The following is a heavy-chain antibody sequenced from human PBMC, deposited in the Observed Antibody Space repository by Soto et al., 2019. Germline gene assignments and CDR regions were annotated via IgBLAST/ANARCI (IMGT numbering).Heavy chain of an antibody. D-gene: IGHD2-21*02. CDR2: INPNSGGT. CDR3: ARGPGGDQMDV. CDR1: GYTFTGYY. J-gene: IGHJ6*02. V-gene: IGHV1-2*04. Sequence: GASVKVSCKASGYTFTGYYMHWVRQAPGQGLEWMGWINPNSGGTNYAQKIQGWVTMTRDTSISTAYMELSRLRSDDTAVYYCARGPGGDQMDVWGQGTTVTVSS.